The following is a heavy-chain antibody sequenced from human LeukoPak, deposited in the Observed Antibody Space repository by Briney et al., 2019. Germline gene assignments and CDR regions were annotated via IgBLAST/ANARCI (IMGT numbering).Heavy chain of an antibody. CDR1: GGSISSNNW. Sequence: PSETLSLTCAVSGGSISSNNWWSWVRQPPGKGLEWIGSIYYRGSTYYNPSLKSRVTISVDTSKNQFSLKLSSVTAADTAVYYCARVYGDPTLDYWGRGTLVTVSS. D-gene: IGHD4-17*01. CDR2: IYYRGST. V-gene: IGHV4-4*02. CDR3: ARVYGDPTLDY. J-gene: IGHJ4*02.